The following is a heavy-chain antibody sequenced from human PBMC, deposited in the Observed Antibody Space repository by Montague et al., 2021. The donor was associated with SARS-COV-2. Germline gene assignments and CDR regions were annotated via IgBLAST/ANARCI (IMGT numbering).Heavy chain of an antibody. CDR3: AEDTKFSVATIPGY. J-gene: IGHJ4*02. Sequence: SLRLSCAATGFTSRTYAMTWVRQAPEKGLEWVPSISGTGGSTYYADSVKGRFSISRDKSKNTLYLQMNSLRAEDTAISYCAEDTKFSVATIPGYWGQGTLVTVSS. CDR2: ISGTGGST. CDR1: GFTSRTYA. V-gene: IGHV3-23*01. D-gene: IGHD5-12*01.